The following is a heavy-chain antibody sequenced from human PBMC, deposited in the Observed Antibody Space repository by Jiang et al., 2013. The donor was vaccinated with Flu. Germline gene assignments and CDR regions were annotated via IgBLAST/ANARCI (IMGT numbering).Heavy chain of an antibody. CDR3: ARDQVSVGIAAAGAKYFQH. CDR1: GYTFTSYY. D-gene: IGHD6-13*01. Sequence: SGAEVKKPGASVKVSCKASGYTFTSYYMHWVRQAPGQGLEWMGIINPSGGSTSYAQKFQGRVTMTRDTSTSTVYMELSSLRSEDTAVYYCARDQVSVGIAAAGAKYFQHWGQGTLVTVSS. CDR2: INPSGGST. J-gene: IGHJ1*01. V-gene: IGHV1-46*01.